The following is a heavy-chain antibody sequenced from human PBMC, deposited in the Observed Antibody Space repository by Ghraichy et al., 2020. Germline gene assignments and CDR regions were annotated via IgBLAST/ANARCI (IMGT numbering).Heavy chain of an antibody. CDR1: GGSVSSDTYY. V-gene: IGHV4-61*01. CDR3: ARDGGYPGY. Sequence: SETLSLTCTVSGGSVSSDTYYWSWIRQPPGKGLEWIGYIYYSGSTNYNPSLKSRVTLSVDTSKNQFSLKLSSVTAADTAVYYCARDGGYPGYWGQGTLVTVSS. D-gene: IGHD5-12*01. J-gene: IGHJ4*02. CDR2: IYYSGST.